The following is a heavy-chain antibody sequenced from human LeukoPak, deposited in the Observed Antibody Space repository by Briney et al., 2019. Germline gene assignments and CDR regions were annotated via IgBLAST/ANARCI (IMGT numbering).Heavy chain of an antibody. J-gene: IGHJ4*02. V-gene: IGHV4-38-2*01. CDR2: MYNGGTTI. Sequence: SETLSLTCAVSTYSITNDYHWAWIRQPAGKGLEWIGRMYNGGTTINYSPSLKSRVTISVDTSKNQFSLNVTSVTAADTAVYYCARSTNRLDSWGQGTLVTVSS. CDR3: ARSTNRLDS. CDR1: TYSITNDYH. D-gene: IGHD1-14*01.